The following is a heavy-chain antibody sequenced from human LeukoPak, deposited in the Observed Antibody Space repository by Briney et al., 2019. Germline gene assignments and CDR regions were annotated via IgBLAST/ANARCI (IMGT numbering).Heavy chain of an antibody. J-gene: IGHJ3*02. CDR3: ARSRVPAANPHDAFDI. Sequence: GGSLRLSCAASGFTFSDYYMSWIRQAPGKGLEWVSYISSSGSTIYYADSVKGRFTISRDNAKNSLYLQMNSLRAEDTAVYYCARSRVPAANPHDAFDIWGQGTMVTVSS. CDR2: ISSSGSTI. D-gene: IGHD2-2*01. V-gene: IGHV3-11*01. CDR1: GFTFSDYY.